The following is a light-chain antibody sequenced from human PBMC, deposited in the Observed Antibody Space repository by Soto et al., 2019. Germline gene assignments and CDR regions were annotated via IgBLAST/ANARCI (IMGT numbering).Light chain of an antibody. J-gene: IGKJ4*01. Sequence: EIVLTRSPATLSLSPGSRPTVLSSDTRSVSGCVAWYQQKPGQPPRLLIYDASDRATGIPARFSGSGSGTDFTLTISSLEPEDFAVYYCQQRCNWPPVTFGGGTKVDIK. CDR1: RSVSGC. V-gene: IGKV3-11*01. CDR3: QQRCNWPPVT. CDR2: DAS.